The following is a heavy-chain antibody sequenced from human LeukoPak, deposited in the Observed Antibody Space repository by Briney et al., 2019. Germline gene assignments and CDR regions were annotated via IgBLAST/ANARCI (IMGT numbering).Heavy chain of an antibody. V-gene: IGHV3-48*01. Sequence: RGSLRLSCAASGFTFSSYSMNWVRQAPGKGLEWVSYISSSSSTIYYADSVKGRFTISRDNSKNTLYLQMNSLRAEDTAVYYCARAKYCSGGSCYSGAIDYWGQGTLVTVSS. CDR3: ARAKYCSGGSCYSGAIDY. D-gene: IGHD2-15*01. CDR1: GFTFSSYS. CDR2: ISSSSSTI. J-gene: IGHJ4*02.